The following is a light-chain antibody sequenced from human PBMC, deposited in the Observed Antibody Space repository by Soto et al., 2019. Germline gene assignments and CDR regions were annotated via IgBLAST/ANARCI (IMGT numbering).Light chain of an antibody. Sequence: DIVMTQTPLSSPVTLGQPASISCRSSQSLVPSDGNTYLSWFQQRPCQPPRPLIYKISNRFSGVPDRFSGSGAGTDFTLKISRVEVEDVGTYYCMQATQFPITFGQGTRLEI. CDR3: MQATQFPIT. CDR2: KIS. V-gene: IGKV2-24*01. CDR1: QSLVPSDGNTY. J-gene: IGKJ5*01.